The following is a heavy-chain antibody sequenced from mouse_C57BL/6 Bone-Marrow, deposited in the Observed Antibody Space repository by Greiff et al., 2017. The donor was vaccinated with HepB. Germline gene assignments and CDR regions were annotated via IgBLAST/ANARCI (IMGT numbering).Heavy chain of an antibody. V-gene: IGHV3-6*01. J-gene: IGHJ3*01. CDR2: ISYDGSN. CDR3: ARDQRGLRRGTWFAY. Sequence: EVQRVESGPGLVKPSQSLSLTCSVTGYSITSGYYWNWIRQFPGNKLEWMGYISYDGSNNYNPSLKNRISITRDTSKNQFFLKLNSVTTEDTATYYCARDQRGLRRGTWFAYLGQGTLVTVSA. CDR1: GYSITSGYY. D-gene: IGHD2-2*01.